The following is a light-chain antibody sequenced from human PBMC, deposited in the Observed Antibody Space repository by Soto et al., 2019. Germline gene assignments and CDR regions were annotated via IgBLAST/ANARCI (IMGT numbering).Light chain of an antibody. V-gene: IGKV1-5*01. CDR3: QQYGSYLWT. CDR2: DAS. CDR1: QSISSW. Sequence: DIQRTQSPSTLSASVGDRVTITCRASQSISSWLAWFQQKPGKAPKLLMHDASSLESGVPSRFSGSGSGTEFTRPLSSLQPDDVATYYCQQYGSYLWTFGQGTRVEIK. J-gene: IGKJ1*01.